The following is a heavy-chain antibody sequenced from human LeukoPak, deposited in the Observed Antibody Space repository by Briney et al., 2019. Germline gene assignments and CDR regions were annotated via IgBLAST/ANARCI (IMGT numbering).Heavy chain of an antibody. J-gene: IGHJ2*01. Sequence: GGSLRLSCAGSGFTFSSCAISWVRQAPGKGLEWVSVVSRSGGTTYYADSVKGRFTISRDSSKNTLFLHMNTLRAEDTAIYYCAKDRTVGASYWYFNLWGRGTLVTVSS. D-gene: IGHD1-26*01. CDR2: VSRSGGTT. CDR1: GFTFSSCA. CDR3: AKDRTVGASYWYFNL. V-gene: IGHV3-23*01.